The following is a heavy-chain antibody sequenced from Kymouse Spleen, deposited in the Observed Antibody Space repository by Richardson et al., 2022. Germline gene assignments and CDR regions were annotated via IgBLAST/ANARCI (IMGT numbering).Heavy chain of an antibody. D-gene: IGHD1-7*01. CDR3: ARGGITGTTYYGMDV. CDR2: INHSGST. Sequence: QVQLQQWGAGLLKPSETLSLTCAVYGGSFSGYYWSWIRQPPGKGLEWIGEINHSGSTNYNPSLKSRVTISVDTSKNQFSLKLSSVTAADTAVYYCARGGITGTTYYGMDVWGQGTTVTVSS. CDR1: GGSFSGYY. J-gene: IGHJ6*02. V-gene: IGHV4-34*01.